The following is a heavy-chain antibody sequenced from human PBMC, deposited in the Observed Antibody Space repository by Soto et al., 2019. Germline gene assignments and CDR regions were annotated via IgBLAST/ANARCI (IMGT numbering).Heavy chain of an antibody. CDR1: GFSFTGSA. Sequence: WGSLRLSCAASGFSFTGSAMHWVRQASGKGLEWVGRMRSRANSYATTYAESVKGRFTISRDDSKNTAYLQMNSLKTEDTAVYYCTTWANDKFAEYWGQGNLVNVSP. D-gene: IGHD3-9*01. V-gene: IGHV3-73*01. CDR3: TTWANDKFAEY. CDR2: MRSRANSYAT. J-gene: IGHJ4*02.